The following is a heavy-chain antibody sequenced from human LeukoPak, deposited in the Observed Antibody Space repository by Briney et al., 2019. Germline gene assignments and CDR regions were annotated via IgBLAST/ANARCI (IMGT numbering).Heavy chain of an antibody. V-gene: IGHV4-4*07. J-gene: IGHJ5*02. Sequence: SETLSLTCTVSGGSISSYYWTWIRQPAGKGPEWIGRIHASWSTNYNPSLKSRVNMSVDTSKNQFSLKLNSVTAADTAVYYCARVTDPRYNWFDPWGQGTLVTVSS. CDR3: ARVTDPRYNWFDP. D-gene: IGHD2-21*02. CDR1: GGSISSYY. CDR2: IHASWST.